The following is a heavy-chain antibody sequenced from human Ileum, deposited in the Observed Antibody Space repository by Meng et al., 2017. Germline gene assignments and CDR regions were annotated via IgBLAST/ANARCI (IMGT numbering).Heavy chain of an antibody. V-gene: IGHV4-39*01. Sequence: QVQLQESGPGLVKPSETLSLTCTVSGGSIRSTSNYWDWVRQSPGTRLEWIGSIYYSGATHYNPSLKSRVTMSVDTSKNQFSLRLSSVTAADTAVYFCARRVHDGRHYHYFDYWGQGALVTVSS. CDR1: GGSIRSTSNY. D-gene: IGHD3-16*01. CDR2: IYYSGAT. CDR3: ARRVHDGRHYHYFDY. J-gene: IGHJ4*02.